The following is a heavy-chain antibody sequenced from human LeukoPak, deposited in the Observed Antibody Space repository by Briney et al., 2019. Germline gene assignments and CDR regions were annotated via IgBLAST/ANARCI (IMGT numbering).Heavy chain of an antibody. Sequence: GGSLRLSCAASGFTFDDYAMHWVRQAPGKGLEWVSGISWNSGSIGYADSVKGRFTISRDNAKNSLYLQMNSLRAEDMALYYCAGGPYWGQGTLVTVSS. V-gene: IGHV3-9*03. CDR3: AGGPY. J-gene: IGHJ4*02. D-gene: IGHD3-16*01. CDR2: ISWNSGSI. CDR1: GFTFDDYA.